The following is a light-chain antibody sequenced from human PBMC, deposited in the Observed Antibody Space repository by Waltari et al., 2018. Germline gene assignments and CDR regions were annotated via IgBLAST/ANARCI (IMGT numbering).Light chain of an antibody. CDR3: QTGGHGTWV. Sequence: LVLTQSPSASASLGASVMLTCTLSSGYSSNVIAWLQQQPGKGPRYLMKVNSDGSHRKGDDIPDRFSASNSGTEYYLTISSLQSEDEADYYCQTGGHGTWVFGGGTKLTVL. CDR1: SGYSSNV. V-gene: IGLV4-69*01. J-gene: IGLJ3*02. CDR2: VNSDGSH.